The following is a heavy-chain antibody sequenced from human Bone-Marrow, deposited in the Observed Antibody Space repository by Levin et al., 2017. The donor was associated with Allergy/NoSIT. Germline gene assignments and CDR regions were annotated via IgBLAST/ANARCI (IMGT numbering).Heavy chain of an antibody. J-gene: IGHJ4*02. CDR1: GFIFSSYT. V-gene: IGHV3-21*01. CDR2: ISSTNNYI. CDR3: ATTLRGSGSYED. Sequence: GESLKISCAGSGFIFSSYTLNWVRQAPGKGLEWVSTISSTNNYIYYADSVKGRFTISRDNAKNSLFLQMNGLRAEDTALYYCATTLRGSGSYEDWGQGTLVTVSS. D-gene: IGHD3-10*01.